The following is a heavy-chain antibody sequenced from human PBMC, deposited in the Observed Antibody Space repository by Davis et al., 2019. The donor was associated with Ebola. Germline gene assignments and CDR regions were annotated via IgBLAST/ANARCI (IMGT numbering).Heavy chain of an antibody. D-gene: IGHD3-10*01. CDR3: TRPGLSFTIED. CDR1: GFTFSSFA. J-gene: IGHJ4*02. Sequence: GGSLRLSCAASGFTFSSFAMSWVRQAPGKGLEWVSAISGSGGSTYYADSVKGRFTISRDNSKNTLYLQMNSLKIEDTAVYYCTRPGLSFTIEDWGQGTLVTVSS. V-gene: IGHV3-23*01. CDR2: ISGSGGST.